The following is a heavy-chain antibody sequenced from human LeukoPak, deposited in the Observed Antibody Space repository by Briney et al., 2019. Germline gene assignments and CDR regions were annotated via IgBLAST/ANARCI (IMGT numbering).Heavy chain of an antibody. Sequence: SETLSLTCAVYGGSFSGYYWSWIRQPPGKGLEWIGEINHSGSTNYNPSLKSRVTISVDTSKNQFSLKLSSVTAADTAVYYCARGLLLVATRTYYYGMDVWGQGTTVTASS. D-gene: IGHD5-12*01. J-gene: IGHJ6*02. V-gene: IGHV4-34*01. CDR2: INHSGST. CDR3: ARGLLLVATRTYYYGMDV. CDR1: GGSFSGYY.